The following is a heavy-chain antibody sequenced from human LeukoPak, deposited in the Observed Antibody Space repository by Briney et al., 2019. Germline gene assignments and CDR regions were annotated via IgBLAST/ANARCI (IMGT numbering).Heavy chain of an antibody. D-gene: IGHD6-19*01. CDR1: GFTFSSYW. CDR3: ARDKRQHWLKFFDY. Sequence: GGSLRLSCAASGFTFSSYWMSWVRQAPGKGLEWVANIKQDGSEKYYVDSVKGRFTISRDNAKNSLYLQMNSLRAEDTAVYYCARDKRQHWLKFFDYWGQGTLVTVSS. J-gene: IGHJ4*02. CDR2: IKQDGSEK. V-gene: IGHV3-7*01.